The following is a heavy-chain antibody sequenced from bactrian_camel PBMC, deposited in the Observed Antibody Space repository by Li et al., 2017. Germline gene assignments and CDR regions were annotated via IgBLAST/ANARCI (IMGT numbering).Heavy chain of an antibody. J-gene: IGHJ4*01. CDR1: GYTVSSTR. CDR3: WSRAG. V-gene: IGHV3S68*01. CDR2: IGRDGIT. Sequence: QLVESGGGSVQAGGSLRLSCAASGYTVSSTRMGWFRQAPGKEREGVACIGRDGITMYSDSVKGRFTISKDSAMNTLYLQMDSLKPEDSAMYYCWSRAGWGQGTQVTVS.